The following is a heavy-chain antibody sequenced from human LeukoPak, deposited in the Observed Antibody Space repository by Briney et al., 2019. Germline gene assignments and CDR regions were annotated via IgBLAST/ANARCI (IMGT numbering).Heavy chain of an antibody. Sequence: ASVKVSCKASGGTFSSYAISWVRQAPGQGLERMGRIIPILGIANYAQKFQGRVTITADKSTSTAYMELSSLRSEDTAVYYCAIQTTVNFDYWGQGTLVTVSS. J-gene: IGHJ4*02. CDR1: GGTFSSYA. V-gene: IGHV1-69*04. CDR2: IIPILGIA. CDR3: AIQTTVNFDY. D-gene: IGHD4-17*01.